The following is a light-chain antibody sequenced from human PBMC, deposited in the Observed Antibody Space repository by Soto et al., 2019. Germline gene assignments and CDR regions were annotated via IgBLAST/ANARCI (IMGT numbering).Light chain of an antibody. CDR2: DAS. J-gene: IGKJ1*01. Sequence: EMVMTQSPATLSVSPGDRATLLCRASQSVSIYVAWCQQKPGLAPRLLIYDASTRATGIPARFSGSGSGTEFSLTISSLQSEDFAVYYCQQYHDWPRTFGQGTKVEIK. V-gene: IGKV3-15*01. CDR3: QQYHDWPRT. CDR1: QSVSIY.